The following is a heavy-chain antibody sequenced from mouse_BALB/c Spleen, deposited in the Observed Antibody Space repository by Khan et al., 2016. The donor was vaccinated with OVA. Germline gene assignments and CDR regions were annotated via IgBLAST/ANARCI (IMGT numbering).Heavy chain of an antibody. CDR2: ISYSGNT. V-gene: IGHV3-2*02. CDR3: ARVYGGDFDY. D-gene: IGHD1-1*01. Sequence: EVQLQESGPGLVKPSQSLSLICTVTGYSITSDYAWNWIRQFPGNKLEWMGFISYSGNTKYKPSLKSRISITRDTSKNPFFLQLNSVTTEDTATYYCARVYGGDFDYWGQGTTLTVSS. J-gene: IGHJ2*01. CDR1: GYSITSDYA.